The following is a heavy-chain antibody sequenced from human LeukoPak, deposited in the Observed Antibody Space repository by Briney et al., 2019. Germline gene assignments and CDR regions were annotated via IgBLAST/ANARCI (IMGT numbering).Heavy chain of an antibody. CDR2: ISSSSSTM. D-gene: IGHD3-22*01. V-gene: IGHV3-48*04. J-gene: IGHJ4*02. CDR1: GFTFSSYS. Sequence: GGSLRLSCAASGFTFSSYSMNWVRQAPGKGLEWVSYISSSSSTMYYADSVKGRLTISRDNAKSSLYLQMNSLRAEDTALYYCAKGYYYDSSGYDFDYWGQGTLVTVSS. CDR3: AKGYYYDSSGYDFDY.